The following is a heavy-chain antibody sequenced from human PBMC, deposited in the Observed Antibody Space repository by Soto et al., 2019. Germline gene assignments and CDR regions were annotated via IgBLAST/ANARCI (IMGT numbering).Heavy chain of an antibody. V-gene: IGHV3-33*01. CDR2: IWYDGSNK. D-gene: IGHD6-13*01. CDR3: ARGGSNAADLDY. Sequence: QVQLVESGGGVVQPGRSLRLSCAASGFTFSSYGMHWVRQAPGKGLEWVAVIWYDGSNKYYADSVKGRFTISRDNSKNTLYLQMNSLRAEYTAVYYCARGGSNAADLDYWGQGTLVTVSS. J-gene: IGHJ4*02. CDR1: GFTFSSYG.